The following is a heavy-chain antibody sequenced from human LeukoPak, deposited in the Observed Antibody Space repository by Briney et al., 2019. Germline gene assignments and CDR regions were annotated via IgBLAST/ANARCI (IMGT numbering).Heavy chain of an antibody. CDR2: ASHSSNT. CDR3: ARRRDWNDVLDY. J-gene: IGHJ4*02. Sequence: SETLSLTCAVYGGSFSGHYWSWIRQPPGKGLEWIGEASHSSNTNYSTSLKSRVSISVDTSKNQFSLRLSSVTAADTAVYYCARRRDWNDVLDYWGQGTLVTVSS. CDR1: GGSFSGHY. V-gene: IGHV4-34*01. D-gene: IGHD1-1*01.